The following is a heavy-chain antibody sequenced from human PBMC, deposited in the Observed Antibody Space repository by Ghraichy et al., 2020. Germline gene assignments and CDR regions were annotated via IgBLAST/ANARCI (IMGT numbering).Heavy chain of an antibody. D-gene: IGHD1-26*01. V-gene: IGHV3-23*01. CDR1: GFTFSSYA. CDR2: ISGSGGST. J-gene: IGHJ3*02. Sequence: GGSLRLSCAASGFTFSSYAMSWVRQAPGKGLEWVSAISGSGGSTYYADSVKGRFTISRDNTKNTLYLQMNSLRAEDTAVYYCAKSDRKWELLGAFDIWGQGTMVTVSS. CDR3: AKSDRKWELLGAFDI.